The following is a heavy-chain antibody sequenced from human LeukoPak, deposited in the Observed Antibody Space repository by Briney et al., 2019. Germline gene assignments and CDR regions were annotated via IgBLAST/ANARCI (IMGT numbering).Heavy chain of an antibody. V-gene: IGHV1-69*04. CDR3: AGGDNYYDSSGYPGLSYDY. CDR1: GGTFSSYA. CDR2: IIPILGIA. Sequence: SVKVSCKASGGTFSSYAISWVQQAPGQGLEWMGRIIPILGIANYAQKFQGRVTITADKSTSTAYMELSSLRSEDTAVYYCAGGDNYYDSSGYPGLSYDYWGQGTLVTVSS. J-gene: IGHJ4*02. D-gene: IGHD3-22*01.